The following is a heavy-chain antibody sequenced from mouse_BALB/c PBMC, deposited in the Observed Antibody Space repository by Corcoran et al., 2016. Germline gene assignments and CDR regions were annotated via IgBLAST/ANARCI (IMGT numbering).Heavy chain of an antibody. CDR1: GYTFTNYG. Sequence: QIQLVQSGPELKKPGETVKISCKASGYTFTNYGMNWVNQAPGKGLKWMGWINTYTGEPTYADDFKGRFAFSLETSASTAYLQINNLKNEDMATYFCASGNYFDYWGQGTTLTVSS. J-gene: IGHJ2*01. V-gene: IGHV9-1*02. D-gene: IGHD1-1*02. CDR3: ASGNYFDY. CDR2: INTYTGEP.